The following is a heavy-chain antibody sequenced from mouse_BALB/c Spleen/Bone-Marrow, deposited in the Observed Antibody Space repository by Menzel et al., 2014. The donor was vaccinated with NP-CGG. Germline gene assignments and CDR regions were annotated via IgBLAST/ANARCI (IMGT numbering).Heavy chain of an antibody. V-gene: IGHV14-4*02. J-gene: IGHJ4*01. D-gene: IGHD2-1*01. CDR1: GFNIKDYY. Sequence: VQLQQPGAELVRSGASVKLSCTASGFNIKDYYIHWVKQRPEQGLEWIGWIDPENGDTEYAPKFQGKATMTADTSSKTACLQLSSLTSVDTAVYYCSDGNFYALDYWGQGTSVAVSS. CDR3: SDGNFYALDY. CDR2: IDPENGDT.